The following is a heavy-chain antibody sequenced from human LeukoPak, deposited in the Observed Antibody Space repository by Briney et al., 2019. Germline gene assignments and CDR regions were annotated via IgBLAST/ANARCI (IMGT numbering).Heavy chain of an antibody. CDR2: IYHSGST. D-gene: IGHD4-11*01. Sequence: SETLFLTCTVSGGSISSASSYWGWIRQPPGKGLEWIGYIYHSGSTYYNPSLKSRVTISVDRSKNQFSLKLSSVTAADTAVYYCARDPVTTVTTAYWGQGTLVTVSS. CDR3: ARDPVTTVTTAY. V-gene: IGHV4-39*07. J-gene: IGHJ4*02. CDR1: GGSISSASSY.